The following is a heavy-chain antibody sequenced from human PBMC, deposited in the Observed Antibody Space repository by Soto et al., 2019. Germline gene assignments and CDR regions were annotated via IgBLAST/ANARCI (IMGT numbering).Heavy chain of an antibody. CDR3: ARLERRCCVSTSFHTDY. J-gene: IGHJ4*02. CDR2: IYYSGST. V-gene: IGHV4-39*01. CDR1: GGSISSSNYY. D-gene: IGHD2-2*02. Sequence: PSETLSLTCTVSGGSISSSNYYWGWIRQPPGKGLEWIGSIYYSGSTYNNPSLKSRVTISVDTSKNQFSLKLTSVTAADTAVYYCARLERRCCVSTSFHTDYWGQGTLVTVSS.